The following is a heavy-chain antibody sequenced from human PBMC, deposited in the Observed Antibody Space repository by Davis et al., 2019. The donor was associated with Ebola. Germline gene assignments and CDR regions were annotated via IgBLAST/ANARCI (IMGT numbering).Heavy chain of an antibody. CDR3: AGESDIVATITLY. V-gene: IGHV3-53*01. CDR2: IYSGGST. CDR1: GFTFSSYS. Sequence: GESLKISCAASGFTFSSYSMNWVRQAPGKGLEWVSVIYSGGSTYYADSVKGRFTISRDNSKNTLCLQMNSLRAEDTAVYYCAGESDIVATITLYWGQGTLVTVSS. D-gene: IGHD5-12*01. J-gene: IGHJ4*02.